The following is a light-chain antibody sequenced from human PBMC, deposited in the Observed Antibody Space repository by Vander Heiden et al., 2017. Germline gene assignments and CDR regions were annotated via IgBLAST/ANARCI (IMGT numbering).Light chain of an antibody. CDR3: QQDYRFPYT. Sequence: AIQMTQSPSSLSASVGDRVSITCRASQGIRDDLGWYQQKPGKAPKLLIYAASSLQSGVPSRFSGSGFGTDFTLTISSLQPEDFATYYCQQDYRFPYTFGQGTKLETK. CDR1: QGIRDD. CDR2: AAS. V-gene: IGKV1-6*01. J-gene: IGKJ2*01.